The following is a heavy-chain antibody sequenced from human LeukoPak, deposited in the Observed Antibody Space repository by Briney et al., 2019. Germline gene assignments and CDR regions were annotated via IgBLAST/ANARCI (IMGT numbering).Heavy chain of an antibody. CDR3: ARTYSGSYYAYFQH. CDR2: INHSGST. CDR1: GGSFSGYY. D-gene: IGHD1-26*01. Sequence: SETLSLTCAVYGGSFSGYYWSWIRQPPGKGLEWIGEINHSGSTNYNPSLKSRVTISVDTSKNQFSLKLSSVTAADTAVYYCARTYSGSYYAYFQHWDQGTLVTVSS. V-gene: IGHV4-34*01. J-gene: IGHJ1*01.